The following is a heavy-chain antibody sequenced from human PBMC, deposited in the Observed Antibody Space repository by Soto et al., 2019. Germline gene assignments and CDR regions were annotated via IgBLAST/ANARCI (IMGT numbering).Heavy chain of an antibody. Sequence: ASVKVSCKASGYRFTTFYIHWVRQAPGQGLEWMGRMNVDTGGTTYAQKFQGRVTMTRDTSISTAYMEVTNVKSDDTATYYCARAGWFAEGYFDFWGQGTPVTVSS. CDR1: GYRFTTFY. D-gene: IGHD3-10*01. J-gene: IGHJ4*02. CDR3: ARAGWFAEGYFDF. V-gene: IGHV1-2*06. CDR2: MNVDTGGT.